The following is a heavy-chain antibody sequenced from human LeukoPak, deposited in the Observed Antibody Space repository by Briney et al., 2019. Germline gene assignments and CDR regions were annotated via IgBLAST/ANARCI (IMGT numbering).Heavy chain of an antibody. V-gene: IGHV3-23*01. Sequence: PGGSLRLSCAASGFTFNSYAMSWVRQAPGKGLEWVSAIAGSGGSTYYADSVKGRFTISRDNSKNTLYLQMNSLRAEDTAVYYCANRDPSSWYVHWGQGTLVTVSS. CDR3: ANRDPSSWYVH. CDR2: IAGSGGST. D-gene: IGHD6-13*01. CDR1: GFTFNSYA. J-gene: IGHJ5*02.